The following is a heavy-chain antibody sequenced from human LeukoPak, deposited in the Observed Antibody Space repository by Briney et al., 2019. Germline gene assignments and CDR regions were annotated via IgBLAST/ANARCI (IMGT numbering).Heavy chain of an antibody. V-gene: IGHV3-30-3*01. CDR1: GFTFSSYA. Sequence: PGGSLRLSCAASGFTFSSYAMHWVRQAPGKGLEWVAVISYDGSNKYYADSVKGRFTISRDNSKNTLYLQMNSLRAEDTAVYYCAREINWNDPFDYWGQGTLVTVSS. J-gene: IGHJ4*02. CDR3: AREINWNDPFDY. CDR2: ISYDGSNK. D-gene: IGHD1-1*01.